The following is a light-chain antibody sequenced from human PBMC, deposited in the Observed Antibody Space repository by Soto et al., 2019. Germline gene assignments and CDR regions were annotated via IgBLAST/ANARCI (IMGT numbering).Light chain of an antibody. Sequence: QSVLTQPPSASGTPGQRFTISCSGSNSNIGSKYVYWYQQLTGTAPKLLLYRNNQRPSGVPDRFSGSKSGTSASLAISGLRSEDEADYYCAAWDNSLVGGPAFGGGTKLTVL. CDR2: RNN. CDR1: NSNIGSKY. J-gene: IGLJ2*01. V-gene: IGLV1-47*01. CDR3: AAWDNSLVGGPA.